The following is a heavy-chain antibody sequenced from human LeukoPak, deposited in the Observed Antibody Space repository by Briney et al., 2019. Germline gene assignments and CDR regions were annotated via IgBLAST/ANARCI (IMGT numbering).Heavy chain of an antibody. CDR2: IYSGGST. CDR3: AKDIMVNGRGDAFDI. D-gene: IGHD2-8*01. V-gene: IGHV3-53*05. J-gene: IGHJ3*02. Sequence: GGSLRLSCAASGFTVSSNYMSWVRQAPGKGLEWVSVIYSGGSTYYADSVKGRFTISRDNAKNSLYLQMNSLRAEDTALYYCAKDIMVNGRGDAFDIWGQGAMVTVSS. CDR1: GFTVSSNY.